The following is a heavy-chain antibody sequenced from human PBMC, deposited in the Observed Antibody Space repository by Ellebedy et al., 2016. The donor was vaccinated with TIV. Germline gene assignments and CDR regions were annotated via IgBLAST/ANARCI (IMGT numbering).Heavy chain of an antibody. CDR1: GALNSYW. D-gene: IGHD5-12*01. CDR2: IYVGVGT. CDR3: ARGGSGYGAGMDV. Sequence: MPSETLSLTCNVSGALNSYWWSWIRQPAGKGLEWIGRIYVGVGTNYNPSLLGRVTVSVDTSKNQPFLHLTSVTAADTAVYYCARGGSGYGAGMDVWGQGTMVSVSS. V-gene: IGHV4-4*07. J-gene: IGHJ6*02.